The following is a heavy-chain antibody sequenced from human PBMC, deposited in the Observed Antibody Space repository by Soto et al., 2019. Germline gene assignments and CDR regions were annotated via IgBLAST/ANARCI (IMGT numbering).Heavy chain of an antibody. D-gene: IGHD6-19*01. CDR1: GFTFSSYA. J-gene: IGHJ4*02. CDR3: ARTPIAVTTPYYFDY. CDR2: ISYDGSNK. V-gene: IGHV3-30-3*01. Sequence: QVQLVESGGGVVQPGRSLRLSCAASGFTFSSYAMHWVRQAPGKGLEWVAVISYDGSNKYYADSVKGRFTISRDNSKNTLYLQMNSLRAEDTAVYYCARTPIAVTTPYYFDYWGQGTLVTVSS.